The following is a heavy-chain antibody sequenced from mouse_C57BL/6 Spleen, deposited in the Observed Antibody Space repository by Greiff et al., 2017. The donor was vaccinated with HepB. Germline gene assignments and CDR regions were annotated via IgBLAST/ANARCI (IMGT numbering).Heavy chain of an antibody. V-gene: IGHV1-82*01. Sequence: QVQLQQSGPELVKPGASVKISCKASGYAFSSSWMNWVKQRPGKGLEWIGRIYPGDGDTNYNGKFKGKATLTADKSSSTAYMQLSSLTSEDSAVYFCASHYGSSPFAYWGQGTLVTVSA. CDR3: ASHYGSSPFAY. CDR2: IYPGDGDT. CDR1: GYAFSSSW. D-gene: IGHD1-1*01. J-gene: IGHJ3*01.